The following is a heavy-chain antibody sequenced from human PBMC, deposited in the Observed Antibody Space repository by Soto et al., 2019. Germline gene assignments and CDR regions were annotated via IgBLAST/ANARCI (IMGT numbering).Heavy chain of an antibody. V-gene: IGHV1-69*04. CDR1: ACSFSSYT. Sequence: SVKVSCKASACSFSSYTISCVRQAPGQGLEWMGRIIPILGIANYAQKFQGRVTITADKSTSTAYMELSSLRSEDTAVYYCARDRSSGWYIWYFDLWGRGTLVTVSS. D-gene: IGHD6-19*01. J-gene: IGHJ2*01. CDR3: ARDRSSGWYIWYFDL. CDR2: IIPILGIA.